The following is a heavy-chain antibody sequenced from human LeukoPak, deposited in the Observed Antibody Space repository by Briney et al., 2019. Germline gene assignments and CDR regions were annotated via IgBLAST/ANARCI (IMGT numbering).Heavy chain of an antibody. CDR2: MRRDGNEI. Sequence: GGSLRLSCSASGFTFSTYWMSWVRQAPGKGLEWVANMRRDGNEIYYLDSVRGRFTISRDNAKNSLYLQMNSLRAEDTAVYYCARVHYDFWSGPGQSAFDIWGQGTMVTVSS. CDR1: GFTFSTYW. D-gene: IGHD3-3*01. V-gene: IGHV3-7*03. CDR3: ARVHYDFWSGPGQSAFDI. J-gene: IGHJ3*02.